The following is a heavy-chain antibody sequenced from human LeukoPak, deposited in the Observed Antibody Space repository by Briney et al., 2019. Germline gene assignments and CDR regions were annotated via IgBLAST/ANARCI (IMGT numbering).Heavy chain of an antibody. V-gene: IGHV1-69*13. Sequence: ASVKVSCKASGGTFSSYAISWVRQAPGQGLEWMGGIIPIFGTANYAQKFQGRVTITADESTSTAYMELSSLRSEDTAVYYCARSYLYDFWSGYYLRRDYYYYGMDVWGQGTTVTVSS. J-gene: IGHJ6*02. CDR3: ARSYLYDFWSGYYLRRDYYYYGMDV. D-gene: IGHD3-3*01. CDR2: IIPIFGTA. CDR1: GGTFSSYA.